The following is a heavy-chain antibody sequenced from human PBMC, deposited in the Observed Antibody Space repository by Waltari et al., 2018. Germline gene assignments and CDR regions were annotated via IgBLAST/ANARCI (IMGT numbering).Heavy chain of an antibody. CDR3: ARLTLSPHRFDY. Sequence: QVQLQESGPGLVKPSETLSLTCTVSGGSISSYYWSWIRQPPGKGLEWIGSICYSGSTYSNPSHKSRVTISVDTSKNQCSLKLSSVTAADTAVYYCARLTLSPHRFDYWGQGTLVTVSS. V-gene: IGHV4-59*05. CDR2: ICYSGST. CDR1: GGSISSYY. J-gene: IGHJ4*02.